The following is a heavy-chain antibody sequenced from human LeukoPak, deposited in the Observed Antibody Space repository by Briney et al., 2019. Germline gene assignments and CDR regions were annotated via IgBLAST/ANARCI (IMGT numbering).Heavy chain of an antibody. CDR3: ASEYCSGGNCYFDY. CDR2: IFPGDSDT. CDR1: EYSFATYW. Sequence: GESLKISCKGSEYSFATYWIGWVRQMPGQGLEWMGIIFPGDSDTRYSPSFQGRVTISADKSISTAYLQWSSLKASDTAIYYCASEYCSGGNCYFDYWGQGTLVTVSS. V-gene: IGHV5-51*01. D-gene: IGHD2-15*01. J-gene: IGHJ4*02.